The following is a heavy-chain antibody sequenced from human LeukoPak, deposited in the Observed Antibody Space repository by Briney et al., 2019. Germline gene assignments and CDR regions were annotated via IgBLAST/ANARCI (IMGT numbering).Heavy chain of an antibody. CDR2: ISAYNGNT. J-gene: IGHJ4*02. CDR1: GYTFTNYD. D-gene: IGHD1-26*01. Sequence: ASVRVSCKASGYTFTNYDINWVRQVPGQGLEWMGWISAYNGNTNYAQKLQGRVTMATETSTSTAYMELRSLRSDDTAVYYCAREGPYLYCLDYWGQGTLVTVSS. V-gene: IGHV1-18*01. CDR3: AREGPYLYCLDY.